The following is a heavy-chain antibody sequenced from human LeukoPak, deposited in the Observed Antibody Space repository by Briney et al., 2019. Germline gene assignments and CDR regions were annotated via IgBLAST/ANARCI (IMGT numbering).Heavy chain of an antibody. D-gene: IGHD3-10*01. Sequence: PGRSLRLSCAASGFTFSSYAMHWVRQAPGKGLEWVAVISYDGSNKYYADSVKGRFTISRDNSKNTLYLQMNSLRAEDTAVYYCASITMVRGVPYGMDAWGQGTTVTVSS. CDR1: GFTFSSYA. V-gene: IGHV3-30-3*01. CDR3: ASITMVRGVPYGMDA. J-gene: IGHJ6*02. CDR2: ISYDGSNK.